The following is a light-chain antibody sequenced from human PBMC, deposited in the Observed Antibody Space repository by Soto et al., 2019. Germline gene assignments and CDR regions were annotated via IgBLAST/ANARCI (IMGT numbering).Light chain of an antibody. CDR2: EVS. CDR1: TTDVGGYNY. J-gene: IGLJ7*01. CDR3: SSYAGLATYVL. Sequence: QSALTQPASVSGSPGQSITISCTGTTTDVGGYNYVSWYQQHPGKAPKLMIHEVSNRPSGVSNRFSASKSGNTASLTISGLQAEDEADYYCSSYAGLATYVLFGGGTQLTVL. V-gene: IGLV2-14*01.